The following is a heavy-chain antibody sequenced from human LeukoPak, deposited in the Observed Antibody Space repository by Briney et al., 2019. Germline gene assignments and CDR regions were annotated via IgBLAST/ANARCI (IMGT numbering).Heavy chain of an antibody. CDR3: ANAQRGIDYYFDY. CDR1: GFTFSSYA. Sequence: LRLSCAASGFTFSSYAMSWIRQHPGKGLEWIGYIYYSGSTYYNPSLKSRVTISVDTSKNQFSLKLSSVTAADTAVYYCANAQRGIDYYFDYWGQGTLVTVSS. D-gene: IGHD2/OR15-2a*01. CDR2: IYYSGST. J-gene: IGHJ4*02. V-gene: IGHV4-31*02.